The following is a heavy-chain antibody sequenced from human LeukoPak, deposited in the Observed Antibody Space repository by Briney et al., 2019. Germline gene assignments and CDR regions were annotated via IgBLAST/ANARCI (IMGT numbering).Heavy chain of an antibody. J-gene: IGHJ6*02. Sequence: SETLSLICAVYGGSFSCYYWSWIRQPPGKGLEWIGEINHSGSTNYNPSLKSRVTISVDTCKKQLSLKLSSVTAADTAVYYCARGSGIAAAGSRYGRDVWGQGTTVTVSS. CDR1: GGSFSCYY. CDR3: ARGSGIAAAGSRYGRDV. CDR2: INHSGST. V-gene: IGHV4-34*01. D-gene: IGHD6-13*01.